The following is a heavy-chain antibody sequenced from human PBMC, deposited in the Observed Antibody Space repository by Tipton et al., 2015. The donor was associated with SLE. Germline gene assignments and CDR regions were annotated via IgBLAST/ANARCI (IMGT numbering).Heavy chain of an antibody. CDR1: GFTFSSYG. Sequence: SGFTFSSYGMHWVRQAPGKGLEWVAFIRYDGSNKYYADSVKGRFTISRDNSKNTLYLQMNSLRAEDTAVYYCAREAYGGYGDAFDIWGQGTMVTVSS. D-gene: IGHD5-12*01. CDR3: AREAYGGYGDAFDI. V-gene: IGHV3-30*02. J-gene: IGHJ3*02. CDR2: IRYDGSNK.